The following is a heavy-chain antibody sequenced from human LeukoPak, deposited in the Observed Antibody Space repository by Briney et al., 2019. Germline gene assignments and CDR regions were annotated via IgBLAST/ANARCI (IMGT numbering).Heavy chain of an antibody. V-gene: IGHV1-2*02. CDR2: LNPDSGGT. D-gene: IGHD3-10*01. J-gene: IGHJ5*02. CDR3: ARGVHYDSGSYLNWFDP. Sequence: ASVKVPCKASGYIFTDYYIHWVRQAPGQGLEWMGWLNPDSGGTSYAQKFQGRVTMTRDTSISTAYMELSRLTSDDTAVYYCARGVHYDSGSYLNWFDPWGQGTLVTVSS. CDR1: GYIFTDYY.